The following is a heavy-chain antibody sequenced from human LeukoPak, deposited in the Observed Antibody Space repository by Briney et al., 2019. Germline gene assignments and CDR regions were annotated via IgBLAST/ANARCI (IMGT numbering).Heavy chain of an antibody. CDR3: ARAQTYYYDSGSYYIYDF. D-gene: IGHD3-10*01. J-gene: IGHJ4*02. CDR1: GGSFSGYY. CDR2: INHSEST. V-gene: IGHV4-34*01. Sequence: PSETLSLTCAVYGGSFSGYYWTWIRQSPGKGLEWIGEINHSESTDYNPSLKSRVTISVDTSKNQFSLKLDSVTAADTAIYYCARAQTYYYDSGSYYIYDFWGRGTLVTVSS.